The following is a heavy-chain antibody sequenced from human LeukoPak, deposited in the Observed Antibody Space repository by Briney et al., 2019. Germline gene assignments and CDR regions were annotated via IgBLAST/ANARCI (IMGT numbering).Heavy chain of an antibody. D-gene: IGHD4-11*01. CDR3: ARGGSRMTTFYIIDY. CDR2: INTGNGNT. V-gene: IGHV1-3*04. Sequence: GASVKVPCKASGYTLTSCAIHWVRQAPGQRPEWMGWINTGNGNTKYSQKFQGRVTIARDTSANTAYMELSSLRFEDTAVYYCARGGSRMTTFYIIDYWGQGTLVTVSS. J-gene: IGHJ4*02. CDR1: GYTLTSCA.